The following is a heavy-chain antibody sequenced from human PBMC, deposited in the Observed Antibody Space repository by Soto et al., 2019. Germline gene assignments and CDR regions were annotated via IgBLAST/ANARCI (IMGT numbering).Heavy chain of an antibody. D-gene: IGHD4-17*01. V-gene: IGHV3-23*01. CDR2: ISSGGGST. CDR3: AKVWPYGDYEVYVDY. J-gene: IGHJ4*02. CDR1: GFTFTNYA. Sequence: GGSLRLSCAASGFTFTNYAVSWVRQAPGKGLEWVSTISSGGGSTYYADSVRGRFTISRDNSKDTLYLQMNGLRAEDTAVYYCAKVWPYGDYEVYVDYWGQGTLVTVSS.